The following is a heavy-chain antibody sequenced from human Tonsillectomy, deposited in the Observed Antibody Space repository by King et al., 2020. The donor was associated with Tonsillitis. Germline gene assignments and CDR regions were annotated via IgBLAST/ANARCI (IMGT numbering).Heavy chain of an antibody. CDR1: AFTFSSYC. V-gene: IGHV3-74*01. CDR2: INSDGRST. CDR3: ARERLGIVSSFDP. D-gene: IGHD2-15*01. J-gene: IGHJ5*02. Sequence: VQLVESGGSLVQPGGSLRLSCAASAFTFSSYCIHWVRQPPGEGLVWVSRINSDGRSTSYADSVKGRFTISRDNAKNTVYLQMNSLRAEDTAVYYCARERLGIVSSFDPWGQGTLVTVSS.